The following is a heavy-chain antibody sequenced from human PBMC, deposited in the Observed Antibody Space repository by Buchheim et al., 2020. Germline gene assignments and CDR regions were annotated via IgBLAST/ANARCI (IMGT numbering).Heavy chain of an antibody. J-gene: IGHJ5*02. D-gene: IGHD1-20*01. CDR3: AREGDSWKTVDP. V-gene: IGHV4-39*07. Sequence: QLQLQESGPGLVKPSETLSLTCTVPGGSISSSSYYWGWIRQPPGKGLEGIGSIYYSGSNYYNPSLKSRGTITVDTSKNQFALKLSSVTAADTAVYYCAREGDSWKTVDPWGQGTL. CDR2: IYYSGSN. CDR1: GGSISSSSYY.